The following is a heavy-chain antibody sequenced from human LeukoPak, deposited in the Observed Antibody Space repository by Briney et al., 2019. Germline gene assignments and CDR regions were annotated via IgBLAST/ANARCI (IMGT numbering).Heavy chain of an antibody. CDR2: TYAGGST. CDR1: EFSVSSNY. D-gene: IGHD3-22*01. Sequence: GGSLRLSCAASEFSVSSNYMSWVRQAPGKGLEWVSVTYAGGSTYYADSVKGRFTISRDNSKNTLYLQMNSLRAEDTAVYYCARDHSDYYDSSGKEYFDYWGQGTLVTVSS. V-gene: IGHV3-53*05. J-gene: IGHJ4*02. CDR3: ARDHSDYYDSSGKEYFDY.